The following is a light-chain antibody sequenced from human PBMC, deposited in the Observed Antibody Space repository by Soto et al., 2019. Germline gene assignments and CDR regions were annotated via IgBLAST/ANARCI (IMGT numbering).Light chain of an antibody. J-gene: IGLJ1*01. CDR1: SSNIGAGYD. CDR2: ANN. V-gene: IGLV1-40*01. Sequence: QAVLTHPPSVSWAPGHGVSISCTGSSSNIGAGYDVHWYQHLPGTAPKLLIYANNNRPSGVPDRFSGSKSGTSASLAITGLQAEDEAHYYRQSYDSSRSHPYVFGTGTKVTVL. CDR3: QSYDSSRSHPYV.